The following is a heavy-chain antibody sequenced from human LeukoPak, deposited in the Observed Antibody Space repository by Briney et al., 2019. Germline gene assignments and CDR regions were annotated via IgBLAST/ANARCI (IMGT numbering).Heavy chain of an antibody. J-gene: IGHJ4*02. CDR2: ISGSGGST. CDR3: AKDQGGYSSSWYNY. D-gene: IGHD6-13*01. CDR1: GFTFSSYW. Sequence: GGSLRLSCAASGFTFSSYWMHWVRQAPGKGLEWVSAISGSGGSTYYADSVKGRFTISRDNSKNTLYLQMNSLRAEDTAVYYCAKDQGGYSSSWYNYWGQGTLVTVSS. V-gene: IGHV3-23*01.